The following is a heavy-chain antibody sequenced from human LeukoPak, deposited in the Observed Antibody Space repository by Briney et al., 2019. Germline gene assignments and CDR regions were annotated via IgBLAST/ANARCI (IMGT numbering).Heavy chain of an antibody. CDR2: ISYDGSNK. J-gene: IGHJ4*02. Sequence: GGSLRLSCAASGFXFSSYVMHWVRQAPGKGLEWVAVISYDGSNKYYADSVKGRFTISRDNSKNTLYLQMNSLRAEDTAVYFCARANWAGIEAPATDYWGQGTLVTVSS. V-gene: IGHV3-30-3*01. CDR3: ARANWAGIEAPATDY. CDR1: GFXFSSYV. D-gene: IGHD2-15*01.